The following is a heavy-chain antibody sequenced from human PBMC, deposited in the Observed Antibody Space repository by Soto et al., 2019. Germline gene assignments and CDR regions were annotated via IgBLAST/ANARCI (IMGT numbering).Heavy chain of an antibody. Sequence: SETLSLTCTVSGGSISSGGYYWSWIRQHPGKGLEWIGYIYYSGSTYYNPSLKSRVTISVDTSKNQFSLKLSSVTAADTAVYYCARAANHVLRFLEWLPPQIDYWGQGTLVTV. CDR3: ARAANHVLRFLEWLPPQIDY. CDR2: IYYSGST. J-gene: IGHJ4*02. D-gene: IGHD3-3*01. CDR1: GGSISSGGYY. V-gene: IGHV4-31*03.